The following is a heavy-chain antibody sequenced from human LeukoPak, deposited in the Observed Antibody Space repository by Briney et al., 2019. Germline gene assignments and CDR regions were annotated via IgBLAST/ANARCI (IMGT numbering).Heavy chain of an antibody. CDR1: GFTFSSYG. J-gene: IGHJ6*03. Sequence: QTGGSLRLSCAAPGFTFSSYGMHWVRQAPGKGLEWVAVIWYDGSNKYYADSVKGRFTISRDNSKNTLYLQMNSLRAEDTAVYYCARVGVPAAIPNYYYYYMDVWGKGTTVTVSS. CDR2: IWYDGSNK. D-gene: IGHD2-2*02. CDR3: ARVGVPAAIPNYYYYYMDV. V-gene: IGHV3-33*01.